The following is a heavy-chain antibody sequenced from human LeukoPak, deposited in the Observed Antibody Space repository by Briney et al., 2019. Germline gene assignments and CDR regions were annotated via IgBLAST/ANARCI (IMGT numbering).Heavy chain of an antibody. Sequence: SETLSLTCRVSDYSISSVYYWGWIRQPPGKGLEWIGSVYHSATTYYNPSLKSRVTISVDTSKNQFSLKLSSVTAADTAVYYCSRDETYSSDWQSNHYYYYMDVWGKGTTVTVSS. CDR3: SRDETYSSDWQSNHYYYYMDV. CDR2: VYHSATT. CDR1: DYSISSVYY. J-gene: IGHJ6*03. D-gene: IGHD6-19*01. V-gene: IGHV4-38-2*02.